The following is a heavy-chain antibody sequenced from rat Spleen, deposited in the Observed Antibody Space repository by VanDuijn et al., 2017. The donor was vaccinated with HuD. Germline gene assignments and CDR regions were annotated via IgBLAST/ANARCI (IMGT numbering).Heavy chain of an antibody. Sequence: EVQLVESGGGLVQPGRSLKLSCAALGFTYSNYVMAWFRQAPTKGLEWVASISTGGGKTYYRDSVKGRFTVSRDNAKSTLYLQMDSLRSEDTATYYCTRHPDYSNYFDYWGQGVMVTVSS. CDR1: GFTYSNYV. V-gene: IGHV5S23*01. CDR3: TRHPDYSNYFDY. CDR2: ISTGGGKT. J-gene: IGHJ2*01. D-gene: IGHD1-1*01.